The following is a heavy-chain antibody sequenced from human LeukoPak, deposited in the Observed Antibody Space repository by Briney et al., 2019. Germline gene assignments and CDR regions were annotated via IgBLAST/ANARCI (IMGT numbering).Heavy chain of an antibody. CDR1: GFTFSSYA. J-gene: IGHJ6*03. Sequence: GGSLRLSCAASGFTFSSYAMSWVRQAPGKGLEWVSAISGSGGSTYYADSVKGRFTISRDNSKDTLYLQMNSLRAEDTAVYYCAKDARILVVQAVMDVWGKGTTVTVSS. CDR3: AKDARILVVQAVMDV. D-gene: IGHD2-2*01. V-gene: IGHV3-23*01. CDR2: ISGSGGST.